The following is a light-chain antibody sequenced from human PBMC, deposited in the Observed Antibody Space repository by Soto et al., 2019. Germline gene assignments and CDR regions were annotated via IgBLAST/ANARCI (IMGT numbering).Light chain of an antibody. Sequence: QSVLTQPASVSGSPGQSITISCTGTSSDVGGYNYVSWYQQHPGKAPKLMIYEVSNRLSGVSNRFSGSKSGNTASLTISGLQAEDEADYYCQSYDSSLSGSVFGGGTKVTVL. J-gene: IGLJ3*02. CDR3: QSYDSSLSGSV. CDR1: SSDVGGYNY. CDR2: EVS. V-gene: IGLV2-14*01.